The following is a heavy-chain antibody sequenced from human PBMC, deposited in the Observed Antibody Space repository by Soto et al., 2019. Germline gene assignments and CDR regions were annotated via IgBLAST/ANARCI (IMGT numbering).Heavy chain of an antibody. CDR1: GYTFTSYG. CDR3: ATDPVLRFLEPLPPPLGMDV. J-gene: IGHJ6*02. V-gene: IGHV1-18*04. D-gene: IGHD3-3*01. Sequence: ASVKVSCKASGYTFTSYGISWVRQAPGQGLEWMGWISAYNGNTNYAQKLQGRVTMTTDTSTSTAYMELRSLRSDDTAVYYCATDPVLRFLEPLPPPLGMDVWGPATTLTVSS. CDR2: ISAYNGNT.